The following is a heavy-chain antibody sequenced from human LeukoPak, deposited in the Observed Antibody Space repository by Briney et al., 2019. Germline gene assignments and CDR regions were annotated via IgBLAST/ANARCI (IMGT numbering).Heavy chain of an antibody. V-gene: IGHV3-21*01. Sequence: GGSLRLSCAASGFTFSSYSMNWVRQAPGKGLEWVSSISSSSSYIYYADSVKGRFTISRDNAKNSLYLQMNSLRAEDTAVYYCAKTNTQTYDFWSGPSGSMDVWGKGTTVTVSS. CDR3: AKTNTQTYDFWSGPSGSMDV. D-gene: IGHD3-3*01. J-gene: IGHJ6*03. CDR2: ISSSSSYI. CDR1: GFTFSSYS.